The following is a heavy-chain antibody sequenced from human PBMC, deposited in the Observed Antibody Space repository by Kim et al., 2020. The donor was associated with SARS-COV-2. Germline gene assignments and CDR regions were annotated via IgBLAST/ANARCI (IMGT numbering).Heavy chain of an antibody. V-gene: IGHV1-3*01. D-gene: IGHD6-19*01. CDR2: INAGNGNT. J-gene: IGHJ6*02. CDR1: GYTFTSYA. CDR3: ARVSVPIGSGWGQYYYYYGMDV. Sequence: ASVKVSCKASGYTFTSYAMHWVRQAPGQRLEWMGWINAGNGNTKYSQKFQGRVTITRDTSASTAYMELSSLRSEDTAVYYCARVSVPIGSGWGQYYYYYGMDVWGQGTTVTVSS.